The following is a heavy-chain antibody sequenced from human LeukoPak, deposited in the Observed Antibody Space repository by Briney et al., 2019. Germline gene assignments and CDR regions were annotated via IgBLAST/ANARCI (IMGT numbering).Heavy chain of an antibody. CDR1: GGSISSYY. CDR2: IYTSGST. CDR3: ARDGVSMDV. J-gene: IGHJ6*04. V-gene: IGHV4-4*07. D-gene: IGHD2-8*01. Sequence: SETLSLTSTGAGGSISSYYWSWIRQPAGKGLEWIGRIYTSGSTNYNPSLKSRVNISVDKSKNQFSLKLSSVTAADTAVYYCARDGVSMDVWGKGTTVTVSS.